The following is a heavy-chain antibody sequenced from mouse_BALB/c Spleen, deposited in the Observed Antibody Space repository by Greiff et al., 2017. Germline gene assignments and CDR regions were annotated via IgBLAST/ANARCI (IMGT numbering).Heavy chain of an antibody. CDR3: ARGDSSSFLDY. CDR1: GYTFTNYW. Sequence: VQLQQSGAELVRPGTSVKISCKASGYTFTNYWLGWVKQRPGHGLEWIGDIYPGGGYTNYNEKFKGKATLTADTSSSTAYMQLSSLTSEDSAVYFCARGDSSSFLDYWGQGTTLTVSS. V-gene: IGHV1-63*02. J-gene: IGHJ2*01. D-gene: IGHD1-1*01. CDR2: IYPGGGYT.